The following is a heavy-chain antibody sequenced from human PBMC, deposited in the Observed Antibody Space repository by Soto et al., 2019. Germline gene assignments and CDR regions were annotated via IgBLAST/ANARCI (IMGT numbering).Heavy chain of an antibody. V-gene: IGHV3-7*01. J-gene: IGHJ6*03. CDR2: IKQDGSEK. D-gene: IGHD3-3*01. CDR3: ARPQESLFVLHEYYYYYYMDV. Sequence: GGSLRLSCAASGFTISSYWMSWVRQAPGKGLEWVANIKQDGSEKYYVDSVKGRFTISRDNAKNSLYLQMNSLRAEDTAVYYCARPQESLFVLHEYYYYYYMDVWGKGTTVTVSS. CDR1: GFTISSYW.